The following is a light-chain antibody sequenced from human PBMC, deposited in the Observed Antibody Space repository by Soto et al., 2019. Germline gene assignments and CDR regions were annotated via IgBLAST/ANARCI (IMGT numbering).Light chain of an antibody. J-gene: IGKJ5*01. V-gene: IGKV1-33*01. CDR1: HGISNY. CDR2: DAS. Sequence: DIQMTQSPSSLSASVGDRVTITGEAYHGISNYLNWYQQKPGKAPKLLIYDASNLETGVPSRFSGSGSGTDFTFTIISLQPEDIATYYCQQYENLPITFGQGTLLEIK. CDR3: QQYENLPIT.